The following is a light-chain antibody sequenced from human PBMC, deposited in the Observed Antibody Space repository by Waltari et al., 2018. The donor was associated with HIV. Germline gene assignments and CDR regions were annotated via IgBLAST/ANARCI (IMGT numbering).Light chain of an antibody. Sequence: SVLPKPPSVSAAPGQKVTSSCSGSGSNIGNNYVSWYQQLPGTAPRLLIYDSNKRPSEIPDRFSGSKSGASATLDITGLQTGDEADYYCGTWESSLSAAVVGGGTKLAVL. J-gene: IGLJ2*01. CDR2: DSN. CDR1: GSNIGNNY. V-gene: IGLV1-51*01. CDR3: GTWESSLSAAV.